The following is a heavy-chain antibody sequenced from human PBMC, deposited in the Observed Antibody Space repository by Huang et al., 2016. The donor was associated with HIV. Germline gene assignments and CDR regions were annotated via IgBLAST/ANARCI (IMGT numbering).Heavy chain of an antibody. CDR3: ARWGYGGYDPLFDY. D-gene: IGHD5-12*01. CDR1: GFTFSDYY. V-gene: IGHV3-11*04. CDR2: MPRSVNVI. J-gene: IGHJ4*02. Sequence: VHLVESGGDLVKPGGSLRLSCVASGFTFSDYYMSWIRQAPGKGLEWGSYMPRSVNVIYYADSVKGRFTSSRDNAKNSLYLQMHSLRAEDTAVYYCARWGYGGYDPLFDYWGQGTLVTVSS.